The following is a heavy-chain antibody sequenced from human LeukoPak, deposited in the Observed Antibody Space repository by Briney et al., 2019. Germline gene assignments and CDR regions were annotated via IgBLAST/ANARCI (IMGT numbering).Heavy chain of an antibody. D-gene: IGHD4-23*01. Sequence: SVKVSCKASGGPVSSYAISWVRQAPGQGLEWMGGIIPIFGTANYAQKFQGRVTITTDESTSTAYMELSSLRSEDTAVYYCARGDLEVKALDYWGQGTLVTVSS. CDR3: ARGDLEVKALDY. CDR2: IIPIFGTA. CDR1: GGPVSSYA. V-gene: IGHV1-69*05. J-gene: IGHJ4*02.